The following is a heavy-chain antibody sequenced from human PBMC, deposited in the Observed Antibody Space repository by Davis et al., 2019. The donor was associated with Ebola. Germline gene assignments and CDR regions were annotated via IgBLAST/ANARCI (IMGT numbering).Heavy chain of an antibody. CDR2: ISYDGSDK. D-gene: IGHD2-15*01. CDR1: GFTFSTYG. V-gene: IGHV3-30*18. Sequence: GESLKISCAASGFTFSTYGMHWVRQAPGKGLEWVAVISYDGSDKYYTDSVKGRFTISRDNSKNTLYLQMNSLRAEDTAVYYCAKGLDIVVVVAATPGGWGQGTLVTVSS. J-gene: IGHJ4*02. CDR3: AKGLDIVVVVAATPGG.